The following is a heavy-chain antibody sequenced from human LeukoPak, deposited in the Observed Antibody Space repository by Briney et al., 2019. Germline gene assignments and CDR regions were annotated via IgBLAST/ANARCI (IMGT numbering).Heavy chain of an antibody. CDR3: ARDCSSTNCYHPPFDY. CDR2: INPNSGGT. V-gene: IGHV1-2*02. J-gene: IGHJ4*02. D-gene: IGHD2-2*01. CDR1: GYTFTGYY. Sequence: ASVKVSCKASGYTFTGYYMHWVRQAPGQGLEWMGWINPNSGGTNYAQKFQGRVTMTRDTSISTAYMELSRLRSDDTAVYYCARDCSSTNCYHPPFDYWGQGTLVTVSS.